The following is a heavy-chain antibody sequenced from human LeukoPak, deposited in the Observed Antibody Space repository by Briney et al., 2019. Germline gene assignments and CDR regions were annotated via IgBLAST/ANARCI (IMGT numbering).Heavy chain of an antibody. CDR2: ISSSGSTI. CDR3: AKYPGGFTGIVNYYHMDV. D-gene: IGHD1-26*01. J-gene: IGHJ6*03. V-gene: IGHV3-48*03. CDR1: GFTFSSYE. Sequence: GGSLRLSCAASGFTFSSYEMNWVRQAPGKGLEWVSYISSSGSTIYYADSVKGRFTISRDNSKNTLFLQMNSLRAEDTALYYCAKYPGGFTGIVNYYHMDVRGKGTTVTVSS.